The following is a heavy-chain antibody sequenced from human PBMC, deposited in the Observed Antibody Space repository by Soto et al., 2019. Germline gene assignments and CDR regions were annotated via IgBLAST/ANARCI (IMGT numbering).Heavy chain of an antibody. Sequence: ASVKVSCKASGYTFSDYFIQWLRQAPGQGLEWVAWINPKTAATNYAKKFQDRVTVTSDTSFSTAYLELTRLRPDDTALYYCARIKRGLDYYSGMDVWGQGTTVTVSS. CDR3: ARIKRGLDYYSGMDV. V-gene: IGHV1-2*02. D-gene: IGHD3-10*01. J-gene: IGHJ6*02. CDR1: GYTFSDYF. CDR2: INPKTAAT.